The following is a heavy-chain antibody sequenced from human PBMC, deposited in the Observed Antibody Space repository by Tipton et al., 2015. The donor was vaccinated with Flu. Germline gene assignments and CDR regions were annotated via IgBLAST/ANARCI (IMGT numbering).Heavy chain of an antibody. CDR2: IYYSGST. CDR1: GGSISSYY. D-gene: IGHD6-19*01. J-gene: IGHJ5*02. Sequence: TLSLTCTVPGGSISSYYWRWIRQPPGKGLEWIGYIYYSGSTNYNPSLKSRVTISVDTSKNQFSLKLSSVTAADTAVYYCAREGSGWYRNWFDPWGQGTLVTVSS. V-gene: IGHV4-59*01. CDR3: AREGSGWYRNWFDP.